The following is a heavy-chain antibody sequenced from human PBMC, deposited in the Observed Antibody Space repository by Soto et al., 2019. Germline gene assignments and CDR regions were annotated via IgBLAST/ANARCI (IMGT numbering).Heavy chain of an antibody. D-gene: IGHD3-22*01. Sequence: GGSLRLSCAASGFTFSDNYMSWIRRAPGKGLEWVSYISSSGTTIYYGDSVKGRFTISRDNAKNSLYLQMNSLRAEDTAIYYCARGHDRRVVVRTFDFWGQGTPGTVS. V-gene: IGHV3-11*01. CDR2: ISSSGTTI. CDR3: ARGHDRRVVVRTFDF. CDR1: GFTFSDNY. J-gene: IGHJ5*01.